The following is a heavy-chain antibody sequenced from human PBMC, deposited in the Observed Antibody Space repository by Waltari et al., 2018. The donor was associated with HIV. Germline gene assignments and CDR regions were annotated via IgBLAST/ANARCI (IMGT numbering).Heavy chain of an antibody. CDR1: GFPFITAW. D-gene: IGHD1-26*01. Sequence: EVQLVESGGGLVKPGGSLRLSCAASGFPFITAWMSWVRQTPGKGLEWVGRIKSKTDGGTTNYAAPVNGRFTISRDDSKNTLYLQMNSLRTEDTAVYYCTTRIVGPTFDYWGQGTLVTVSS. CDR3: TTRIVGPTFDY. J-gene: IGHJ4*02. V-gene: IGHV3-15*01. CDR2: IKSKTDGGTT.